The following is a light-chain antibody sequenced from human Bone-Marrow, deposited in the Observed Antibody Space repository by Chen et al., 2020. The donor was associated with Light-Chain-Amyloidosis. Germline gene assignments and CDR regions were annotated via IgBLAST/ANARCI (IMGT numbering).Light chain of an antibody. V-gene: IGLV6-57*01. CDR3: QAYQGRRQGG. Sequence: NFMLTQPHSVSESPGKTVIISCTRSSGSIATNYVQWYQQRPGSSPTTVIYEDDQRPAGVPDRFAGSIDGSSNSAPLHSAGLKTEDEAHDYCQAYQGRRQGGVGGGTKMTVL. CDR2: EDD. CDR1: SGSIATNY. J-gene: IGLJ2*01.